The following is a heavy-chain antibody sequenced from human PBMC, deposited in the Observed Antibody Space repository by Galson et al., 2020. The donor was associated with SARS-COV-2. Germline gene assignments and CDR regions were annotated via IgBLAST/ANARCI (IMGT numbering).Heavy chain of an antibody. J-gene: IGHJ4*02. V-gene: IGHV3-15*01. D-gene: IGHD3-22*01. CDR3: TTGESSYDSSGYLFDY. CDR2: IKSKTDGGTT. Sequence: GESLKISCAASGFTFSNAWMSWVRQAPGKGPEWVGRIKSKTDGGTTDYAAPVKGRFTISRDDSKNTLYLQMNSLKTEDTAVYYCTTGESSYDSSGYLFDYWGQGTLVTVSS. CDR1: GFTFSNAW.